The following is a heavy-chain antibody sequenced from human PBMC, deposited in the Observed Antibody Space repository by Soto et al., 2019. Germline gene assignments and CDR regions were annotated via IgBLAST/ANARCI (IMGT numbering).Heavy chain of an antibody. D-gene: IGHD3-9*01. CDR3: ARDGPIYDILSARYFYGMDV. CDR2: INGGNGNT. Sequence: ASVKVSCKANGYTFRNYAMHWVRQAPGQGLEWMGWINGGNGNTKYSQKFQGRVTITRDTSASTAYMELSSLRSEDTAVYYCARDGPIYDILSARYFYGMDVCGQGPTVTVYS. V-gene: IGHV1-3*01. J-gene: IGHJ6*02. CDR1: GYTFRNYA.